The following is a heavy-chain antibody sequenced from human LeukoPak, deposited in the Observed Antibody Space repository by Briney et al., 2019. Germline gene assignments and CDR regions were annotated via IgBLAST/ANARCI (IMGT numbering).Heavy chain of an antibody. Sequence: GGSLRLSCAASGFTFSDYSMNWVRQAPGKGLEWVAVLSNDGSNKYYADSVKGRFTISRDNSKNTLYLQMNSLRAEDTAVYYCAKDYRGFFFGMDVWGQGTTVTVSS. V-gene: IGHV3-30*18. CDR3: AKDYRGFFFGMDV. CDR1: GFTFSDYS. J-gene: IGHJ6*02. D-gene: IGHD1-26*01. CDR2: LSNDGSNK.